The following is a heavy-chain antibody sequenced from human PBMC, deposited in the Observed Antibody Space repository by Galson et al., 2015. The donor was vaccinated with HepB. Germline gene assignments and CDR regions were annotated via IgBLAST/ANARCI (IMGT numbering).Heavy chain of an antibody. CDR2: IKQDGSEK. V-gene: IGHV3-7*03. CDR3: AREGDYYDYVWGSYDY. D-gene: IGHD3-16*01. Sequence: SLRLSCAASGFTFSSYWMSWVRQAPGEGLEWVANIKQDGSEKYYVDSVKGRFTISRDNAKNSLYLQMNSLRAEDTAVYYCAREGDYYDYVWGSYDYWGQGTLVTVSS. CDR1: GFTFSSYW. J-gene: IGHJ4*02.